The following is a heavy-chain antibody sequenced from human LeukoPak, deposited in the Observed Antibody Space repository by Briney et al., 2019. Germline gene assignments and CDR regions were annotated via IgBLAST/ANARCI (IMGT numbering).Heavy chain of an antibody. CDR2: VSGSGGGT. CDR1: GFPFSSYA. D-gene: IGHD3-9*01. CDR3: VRALGTGSY. J-gene: IGHJ4*02. Sequence: GGSLRLSCAASGFPFSSYAMSWVRQTPGKGLEWVSVVSGSGGGTYYADSVKGRFAISGDNSKNTVYLQMSSLRDEDTAVYYCVRALGTGSYWGQGTLVIVSP. V-gene: IGHV3-23*01.